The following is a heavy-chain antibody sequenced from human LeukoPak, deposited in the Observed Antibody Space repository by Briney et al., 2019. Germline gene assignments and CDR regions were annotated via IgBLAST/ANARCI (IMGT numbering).Heavy chain of an antibody. J-gene: IGHJ3*02. CDR2: IYYSGRT. CDR1: GGSISSYY. Sequence: SETLSLTCTVSGGSISSYYWSWIRQPPGKGLEWIGYIYYSGRTNYNPSLKSRVTISVDTSKNQFSLKLSSVTAADTAVYYCARSGGYSSSWFHNDAFDIWGQGTMVTVPS. CDR3: ARSGGYSSSWFHNDAFDI. D-gene: IGHD6-13*01. V-gene: IGHV4-59*01.